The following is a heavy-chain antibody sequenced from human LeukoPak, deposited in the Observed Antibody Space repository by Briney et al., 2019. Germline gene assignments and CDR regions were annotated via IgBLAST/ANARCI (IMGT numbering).Heavy chain of an antibody. V-gene: IGHV3-48*01. D-gene: IGHD3-10*01. Sequence: PGGSLRLSCAASRFTFSTYTMTWVRQAPGKGLEWLSHISASSSSIYYADSVKGRFTISRDNSKNTLYLQMNSLRAEDTAMYYCAKDASNLGLLWFGELPVSGYMDVWGKGTTVTISS. CDR2: ISASSSSI. CDR3: AKDASNLGLLWFGELPVSGYMDV. J-gene: IGHJ6*03. CDR1: RFTFSTYT.